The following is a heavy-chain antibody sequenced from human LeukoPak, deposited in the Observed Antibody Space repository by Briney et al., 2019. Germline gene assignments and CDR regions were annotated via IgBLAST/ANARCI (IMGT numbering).Heavy chain of an antibody. CDR3: ARGRGYSYGYCWFDP. Sequence: SETLSLTCTVSGGSISSSSYYWGWIRQPPGKGLEWIGSIYYSGSTYYNPSLKSRVTISVDTSKNQFSLKLSSVTAADTAVYYCARGRGYSYGYCWFDPWGQGTLVTVSS. D-gene: IGHD5-18*01. CDR1: GGSISSSSYY. V-gene: IGHV4-39*01. CDR2: IYYSGST. J-gene: IGHJ5*02.